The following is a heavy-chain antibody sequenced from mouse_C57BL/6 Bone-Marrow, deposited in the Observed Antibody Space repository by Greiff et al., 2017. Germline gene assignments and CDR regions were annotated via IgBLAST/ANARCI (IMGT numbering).Heavy chain of an antibody. CDR1: GYTFTSYW. CDR2: IDPSDSET. D-gene: IGHD1-1*01. V-gene: IGHV1-52*01. Sequence: QVQLKQPGAELVRPGSSVKLSCKASGYTFTSYWMHWVKQRPIQGLEWIGNIDPSDSETHYNQKFKDKATLTVDKSSSTAYMQLSSLTSEDSAVYYCLVVAKWYFDVWGTGTTVTVSS. CDR3: LVVAKWYFDV. J-gene: IGHJ1*03.